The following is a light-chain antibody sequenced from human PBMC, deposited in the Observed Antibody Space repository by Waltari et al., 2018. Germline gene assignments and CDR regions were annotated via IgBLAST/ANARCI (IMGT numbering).Light chain of an antibody. Sequence: QSALTQPASVSGTLGQSITISCPGTTNDVGNYDLVPWYQHHPGKAPKLLICEVIKRPSGVSSRVSGSKSGNTASLTISGLQAEDEADYYCCSYAGRGTYVFGSGTKVTVL. CDR2: EVI. CDR3: CSYAGRGTYV. J-gene: IGLJ1*01. CDR1: TNDVGNYDL. V-gene: IGLV2-23*02.